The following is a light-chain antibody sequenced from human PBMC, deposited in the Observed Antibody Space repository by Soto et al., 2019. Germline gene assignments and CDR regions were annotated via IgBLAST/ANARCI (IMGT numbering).Light chain of an antibody. Sequence: QSVLTQPDSVSGSHGQSITISCTGTSSDVGGYNYVSWYQQHPGKAPKLMIYDVSNRPSGVSNRFSGSKSGNTASLTISGHQAEDEADYYCSSYTISSTYVFGTGTKLTVL. J-gene: IGLJ1*01. CDR2: DVS. CDR3: SSYTISSTYV. V-gene: IGLV2-14*01. CDR1: SSDVGGYNY.